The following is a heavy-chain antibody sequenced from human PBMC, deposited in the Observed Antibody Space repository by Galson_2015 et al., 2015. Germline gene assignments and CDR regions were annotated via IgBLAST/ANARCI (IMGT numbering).Heavy chain of an antibody. D-gene: IGHD3-22*01. V-gene: IGHV1-18*01. J-gene: IGHJ3*02. CDR1: GYTFTSYG. CDR2: ISAYNGNT. Sequence: SVKVSCKASGYTFTSYGISWVRQAPGQGLEWMGWISAYNGNTNYAQKLQGRVTMTTDTSTSTAYMELRSLRSDDTAVYYCARVPTVNYYDSSLSAFDIWGQGTMVTVSS. CDR3: ARVPTVNYYDSSLSAFDI.